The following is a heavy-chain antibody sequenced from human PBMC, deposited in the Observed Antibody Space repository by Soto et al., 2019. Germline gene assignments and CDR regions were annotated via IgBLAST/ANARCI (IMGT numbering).Heavy chain of an antibody. J-gene: IGHJ6*02. CDR1: GGSFSGYY. D-gene: IGHD3-3*01. V-gene: IGHV4-34*01. CDR3: ASMTPDYDFWSGYGTYYYYYGMDV. CDR2: INHSGST. Sequence: ETLSLTCAVYGGSFSGYYWSWIRQPPGKGLEWIGEINHSGSTNYNPSLKSRVTISVDTSKNQFSLKLSSVTAADTAVYYCASMTPDYDFWSGYGTYYYYYGMDVWGQGTTVTVSS.